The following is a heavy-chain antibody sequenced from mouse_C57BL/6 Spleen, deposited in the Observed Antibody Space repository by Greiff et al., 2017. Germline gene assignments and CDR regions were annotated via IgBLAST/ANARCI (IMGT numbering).Heavy chain of an antibody. V-gene: IGHV3-6*01. CDR2: ISYDGSN. CDR3: ARGGYDSFDY. Sequence: VQLKESGPGLVKPSQSLSLTCSVTGYSITSGYYWNWIRQFPGNKLEWMGYISYDGSNNYNPSLKNRISITRDTSKNQFFLKLNSVTTEDTATYYCARGGYDSFDYWGQGTTLTVSS. J-gene: IGHJ2*01. D-gene: IGHD2-2*01. CDR1: GYSITSGYY.